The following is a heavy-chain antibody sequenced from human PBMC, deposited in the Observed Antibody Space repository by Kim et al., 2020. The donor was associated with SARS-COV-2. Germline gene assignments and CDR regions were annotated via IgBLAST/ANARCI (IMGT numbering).Heavy chain of an antibody. Sequence: IYAQKFQGIVTMTEDTATDTAYMELSSLRSEDTAVYYCATATNYGNNPDYWGQGTLVTVSS. V-gene: IGHV1-24*01. J-gene: IGHJ4*02. CDR3: ATATNYGNNPDY. D-gene: IGHD4-17*01.